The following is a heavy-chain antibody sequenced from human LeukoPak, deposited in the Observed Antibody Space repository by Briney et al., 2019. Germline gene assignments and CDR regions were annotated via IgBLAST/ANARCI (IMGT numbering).Heavy chain of an antibody. J-gene: IGHJ4*02. V-gene: IGHV3-9*01. CDR2: ISWNSGSI. D-gene: IGHD3-10*01. CDR1: GFTFDDYA. Sequence: PGRSLRLSCAASGFTFDDYAMHWVRQAPGKGLEWVSGISWNSGSIGYADSVKGRFTISRDNAKNSLYLQMNSLRAEDTALYYCAKGKGFGELLHIDYWGQGTLVTVSS. CDR3: AKGKGFGELLHIDY.